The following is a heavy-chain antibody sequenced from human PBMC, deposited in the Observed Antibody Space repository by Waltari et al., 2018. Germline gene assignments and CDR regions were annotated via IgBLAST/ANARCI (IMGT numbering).Heavy chain of an antibody. CDR1: GGSISSGSYY. D-gene: IGHD5-18*01. J-gene: IGHJ4*02. Sequence: QVQLQESGPGLVKPSQTLSLTCTVAGGSISSGSYYRSWLRQPPGKGLEWIGRIYTSGSTNYNPSLKSRVTISVDTSKNQFSLKLSSVTAADTAVYYCARGGYSYGSDGYYFDYWGQGTLVTVSS. CDR2: IYTSGST. V-gene: IGHV4-61*02. CDR3: ARGGYSYGSDGYYFDY.